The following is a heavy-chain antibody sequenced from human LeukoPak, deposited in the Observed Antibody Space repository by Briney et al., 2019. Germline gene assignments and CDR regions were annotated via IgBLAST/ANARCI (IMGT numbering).Heavy chain of an antibody. CDR3: AKDSSSGRITIFGVIITYFDY. CDR2: ISDNGGRT. D-gene: IGHD3-3*01. J-gene: IGHJ4*02. Sequence: GGSLRLPCAASGFAFSNYAMNWVRQAPGKGLEWVSAISDNGGRTYYADSVKGRFTISRDNSKNMVYLQMNSLRAEDTAVYYCAKDSSSGRITIFGVIITYFDYWGQGTLVTVSS. CDR1: GFAFSNYA. V-gene: IGHV3-23*01.